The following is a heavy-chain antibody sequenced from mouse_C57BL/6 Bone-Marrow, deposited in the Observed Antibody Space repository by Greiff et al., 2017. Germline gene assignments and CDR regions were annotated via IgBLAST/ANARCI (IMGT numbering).Heavy chain of an antibody. CDR1: GYNFTTYP. Sequence: QVQLKESGAELVQPGASVKMSCPASGYNFTTYPIEWMKQNHGKSLEWIGNFHPYNDDTKSTEQFKGKAPLPVEKSSHSVYLELSRLTSDDSAVYYCAGSSTSVYYFHYWGQCTILTVSS. CDR2: FHPYNDDT. CDR3: AGSSTSVYYFHY. J-gene: IGHJ2*01. D-gene: IGHD1-1*01. V-gene: IGHV1-47*01.